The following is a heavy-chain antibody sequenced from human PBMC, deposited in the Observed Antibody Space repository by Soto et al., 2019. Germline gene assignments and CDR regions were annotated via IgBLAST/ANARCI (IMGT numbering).Heavy chain of an antibody. CDR1: GGSISSYY. D-gene: IGHD6-19*01. J-gene: IGHJ6*02. Sequence: SETLSLTCTVSGGSISSYYWSWIRQPPGKGLEWIGDIYYSGSTNYNPSLKSRVTISVDTSKNPSSLQLSSVTAADTDVYYCARERRSSGWYCNYYYYGMDVLGQGTMVTVSS. CDR3: ARERRSSGWYCNYYYYGMDV. V-gene: IGHV4-59*01. CDR2: IYYSGST.